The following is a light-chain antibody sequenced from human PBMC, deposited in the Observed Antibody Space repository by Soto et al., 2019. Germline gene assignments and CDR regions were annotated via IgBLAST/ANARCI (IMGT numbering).Light chain of an antibody. CDR1: SSDIGGYNY. Sequence: SALTQPASVSGSPGQSITISCTGTSSDIGGYNYVSWYLHHPGKAPKLMIYEVSNRPSGVSNRFSGSKSGYTASLTISGLQAEDEADYYCSSYTSSSTHVFGTGTKVTVL. CDR2: EVS. V-gene: IGLV2-14*01. CDR3: SSYTSSSTHV. J-gene: IGLJ1*01.